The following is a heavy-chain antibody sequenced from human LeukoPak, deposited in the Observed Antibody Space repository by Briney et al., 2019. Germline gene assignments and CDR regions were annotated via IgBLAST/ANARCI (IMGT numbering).Heavy chain of an antibody. Sequence: GGSLRLSCAASGFTFSSYAMSWVRQAPGKGLEWASAISGSGGSTYYADSVKGRFTISRDNSKNTLYLQMNSLRAEDTAVYYCAGERYQLPLNYWGQGTLVTVSS. CDR2: ISGSGGST. J-gene: IGHJ4*02. D-gene: IGHD2-2*01. V-gene: IGHV3-23*01. CDR3: AGERYQLPLNY. CDR1: GFTFSSYA.